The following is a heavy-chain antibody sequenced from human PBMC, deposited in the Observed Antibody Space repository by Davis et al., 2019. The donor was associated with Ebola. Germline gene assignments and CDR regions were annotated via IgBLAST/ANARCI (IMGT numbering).Heavy chain of an antibody. Sequence: PGGSLRLSCAASGFTFSSYAMSWVRQAPGKGLEWVSAISGSGGSTYYADSVKGRFTISRDNSKNTLYLQMNSLRAEDTAVYYCARCYSSSWFKGGHYWGQGTLVTVSS. V-gene: IGHV3-23*01. CDR1: GFTFSSYA. CDR2: ISGSGGST. J-gene: IGHJ4*02. D-gene: IGHD6-13*01. CDR3: ARCYSSSWFKGGHY.